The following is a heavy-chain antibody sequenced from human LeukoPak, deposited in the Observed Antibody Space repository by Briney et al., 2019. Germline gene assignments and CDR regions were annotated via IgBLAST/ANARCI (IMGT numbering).Heavy chain of an antibody. J-gene: IGHJ4*02. Sequence: GGSLRLSCAASGFTFSTYGMSWARQAPGKGLEWVSAISGSGGSTYYADSVKGRFTISRDNSKNTLYLQMNSLRAEDTAVYYCAKGNGDYYDSSGYYYVAYWGQGTLVTVSS. CDR1: GFTFSTYG. CDR2: ISGSGGST. D-gene: IGHD3-22*01. CDR3: AKGNGDYYDSSGYYYVAY. V-gene: IGHV3-23*01.